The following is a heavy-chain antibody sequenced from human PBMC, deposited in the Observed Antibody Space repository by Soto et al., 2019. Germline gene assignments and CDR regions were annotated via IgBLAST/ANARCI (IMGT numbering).Heavy chain of an antibody. CDR2: IYSGGST. V-gene: IGHV3-53*04. D-gene: IGHD4-17*01. J-gene: IGHJ6*03. CDR3: ARERPSTVTTEYYYYYYYMDV. CDR1: GFTVSSNY. Sequence: GGSLRLSCAASGFTVSSNYMSWVRQAPGKGLEWVSVIYSGGSTYYADSVKGRFTISRHNSKNTLYLQMNSLRAEDTAVYYCARERPSTVTTEYYYYYYYMDVWGKGTTVTVSS.